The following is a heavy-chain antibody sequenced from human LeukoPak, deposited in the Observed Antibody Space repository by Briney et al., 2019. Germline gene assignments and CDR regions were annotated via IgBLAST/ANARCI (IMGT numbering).Heavy chain of an antibody. CDR2: IYYTGTT. J-gene: IGHJ5*02. Sequence: SETLSLTCTVSGGSISTYFWTWIRQFPGKGLEWIGYIYYTGTTSYNPSLKSRVTISVDTSKNQFSLSLSSVTAADTAVYYCARYHQPSGPNWLDRWGQGTLVTVSS. V-gene: IGHV4-59*01. D-gene: IGHD2-15*01. CDR1: GGSISTYF. CDR3: ARYHQPSGPNWLDR.